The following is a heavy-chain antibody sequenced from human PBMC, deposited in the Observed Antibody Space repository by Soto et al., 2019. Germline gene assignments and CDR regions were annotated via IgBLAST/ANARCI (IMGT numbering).Heavy chain of an antibody. V-gene: IGHV3-53*01. D-gene: IGHD2-21*01. CDR3: VSRIPSWVFDY. CDR2: MYAGGDT. CDR1: GLSVSDNY. Sequence: GWSLRLSCGASGLSVSDNYMGWVRQAPGRWLEWVSVMYAGGDTHYADSVKGRFTISRDKSENTLYLQMNSLRDEDTGVYFCVSRIPSWVFDYWGLGXLVTVYS. J-gene: IGHJ4*01.